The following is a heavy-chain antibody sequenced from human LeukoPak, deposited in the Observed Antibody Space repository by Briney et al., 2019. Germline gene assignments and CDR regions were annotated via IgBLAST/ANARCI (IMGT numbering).Heavy chain of an antibody. J-gene: IGHJ4*02. CDR1: GYTFTSYG. CDR3: ARSRYYYDSSGYPMTYFDY. Sequence: ASVKVSCKASGYTFTSYGISWVRQAPGQGLEWMGWISAYNGNTNYAQKLQGRVTMTTDTSTSTAYMELRSLRSDGTAVYYCARSRYYYDSSGYPMTYFDYWGQGTLVTVSS. D-gene: IGHD3-22*01. CDR2: ISAYNGNT. V-gene: IGHV1-18*01.